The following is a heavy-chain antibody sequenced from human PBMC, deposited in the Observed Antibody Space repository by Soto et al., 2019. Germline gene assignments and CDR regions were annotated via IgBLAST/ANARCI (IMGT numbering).Heavy chain of an antibody. J-gene: IGHJ4*02. V-gene: IGHV1-69*13. CDR2: IIPIFGTA. CDR3: ARDLGVVDGDYGY. D-gene: IGHD4-17*01. Sequence: SVKVSCKASGGTFSSYAISWVRQAPGQGLEWMGGIIPIFGTANYAQKFQGRVTITADEYTSTAYRELSSLRSEDTAVYYCARDLGVVDGDYGYWGQGTPVPVPS. CDR1: GGTFSSYA.